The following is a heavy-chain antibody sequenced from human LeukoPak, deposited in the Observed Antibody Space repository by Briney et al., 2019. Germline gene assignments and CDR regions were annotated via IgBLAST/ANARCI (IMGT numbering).Heavy chain of an antibody. CDR1: GYTFTGYH. V-gene: IGHV1-2*02. J-gene: IGHJ6*02. CDR2: INPNSGGT. Sequence: ASVKVSCKASGYTFTGYHMHWVRQAPGQGLEWMGWINPNSGGTNYAQKFQGRVTMTRDTSISTAYMELSRLRSDDTAVYYCASNLRLAGYSSSWYVNYYYGMDVWGQGTTVTVSS. D-gene: IGHD6-13*01. CDR3: ASNLRLAGYSSSWYVNYYYGMDV.